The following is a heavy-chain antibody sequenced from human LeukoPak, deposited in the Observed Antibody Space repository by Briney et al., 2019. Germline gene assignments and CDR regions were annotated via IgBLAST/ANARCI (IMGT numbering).Heavy chain of an antibody. CDR2: ISGSGGST. D-gene: IGHD3-10*01. V-gene: IGHV3-23*01. CDR1: GFTFSSYA. CDR3: AKDQTRNYYGSGSYDY. Sequence: GGSLRPSCAASGFTFSSYAMSWVRQAPGKGLEWVSAISGSGGSTYYADSVKGRFTISRDNSKNTLYLQMNSLRAEDTAVYYCAKDQTRNYYGSGSYDYWGQGTLVTVSS. J-gene: IGHJ4*02.